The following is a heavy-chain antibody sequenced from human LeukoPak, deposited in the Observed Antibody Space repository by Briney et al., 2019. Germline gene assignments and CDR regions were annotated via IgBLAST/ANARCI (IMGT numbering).Heavy chain of an antibody. CDR2: VRSKSDAGTM. V-gene: IGHV3-15*01. CDR3: GGRRV. Sequence: PGGSLRLSCTASGFNFRSAWMSWARQAPGKGLEWVGRVRSKSDAGTMDYAAHVEGRFTISRDDSKNMVYLYMNSLKTEDTAVYYCGGRRVWGNGTVVTVSS. J-gene: IGHJ6*04. D-gene: IGHD3-16*01. CDR1: GFNFRSAW.